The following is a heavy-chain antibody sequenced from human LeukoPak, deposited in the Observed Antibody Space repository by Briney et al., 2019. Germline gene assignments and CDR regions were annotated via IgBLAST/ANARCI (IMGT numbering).Heavy chain of an antibody. CDR1: GFTFSSYG. D-gene: IGHD3-22*01. CDR2: IWYDGSNK. V-gene: IGHV3-33*01. Sequence: PGGSLRLSCAASGFTFSSYGMHWVRQAPVKGLEWVAVIWYDGSNKYYSDSVKGRFTISRDNSKNTLYLQMNSLRAEDTAVYYCARDTYDSSGIDYWGQGTLVTVSS. J-gene: IGHJ4*02. CDR3: ARDTYDSSGIDY.